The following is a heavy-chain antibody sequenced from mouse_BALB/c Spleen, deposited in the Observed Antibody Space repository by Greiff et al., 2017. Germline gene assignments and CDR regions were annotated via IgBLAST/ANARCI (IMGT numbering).Heavy chain of an antibody. J-gene: IGHJ2*01. CDR2: INSNGGST. CDR3: ARRNDYDARTFDY. Sequence: EVQGVESGGGLVKLGGSLKLSCAASGFTFSSYYMSWVRQTPEKRLELVAAINSNGGSTYYPDTVKGRFTISRDNAKNTLYLQMSSLKSEDTALYYCARRNDYDARTFDYWGQGTTLTVSS. D-gene: IGHD2-4*01. V-gene: IGHV5-6-2*01. CDR1: GFTFSSYY.